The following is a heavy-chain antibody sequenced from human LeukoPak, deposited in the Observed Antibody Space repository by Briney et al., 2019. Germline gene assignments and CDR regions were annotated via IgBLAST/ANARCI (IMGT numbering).Heavy chain of an antibody. J-gene: IGHJ5*02. CDR1: GGTFSSYA. CDR2: IIPILGIA. Sequence: SVTVSCKASGGTFSSYAISWVRQAPGQGLEWMGRIIPILGIANYAQKFQGRLTIPAHQSTTTAYLALSSLRSDDTAVYYCARGLALWFGASDNWFDPWGQGTLVTVSS. D-gene: IGHD3-10*01. V-gene: IGHV1-69*04. CDR3: ARGLALWFGASDNWFDP.